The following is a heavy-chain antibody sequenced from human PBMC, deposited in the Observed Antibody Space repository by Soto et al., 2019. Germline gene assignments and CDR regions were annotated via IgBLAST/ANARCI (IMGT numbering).Heavy chain of an antibody. D-gene: IGHD1-7*01. Sequence: LSLTCTVSGGSISSYRWGWIRQPAGKGLEWIGRLNTYGNTHYNPSLKSRVTVSVDTSRNQFFLTLRSVTAADSAVYHCGRESGETWDYEASWGQGTPVTVSS. J-gene: IGHJ5*02. CDR2: LNTYGNT. CDR1: GGSISSYR. V-gene: IGHV4-4*07. CDR3: GRESGETWDYEAS.